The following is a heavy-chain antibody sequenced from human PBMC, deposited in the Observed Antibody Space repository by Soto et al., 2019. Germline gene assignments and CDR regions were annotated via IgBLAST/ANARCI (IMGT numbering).Heavy chain of an antibody. J-gene: IGHJ4*02. D-gene: IGHD1-26*01. CDR2: VSDSGGTS. CDR3: AKEMPLGGILGAEPLDY. V-gene: IGHV3-23*01. CDR1: GFTFNNYA. Sequence: DVQLLESGGGLVQPGGSLRLSCAASGFTFNNYAMTWIRQAPGKGLEWVATVSDSGGTSLSADSVKGRFTISRDNFRKTLYLQMNRLRPEDTATYYCAKEMPLGGILGAEPLDYWGQGTLVTVSS.